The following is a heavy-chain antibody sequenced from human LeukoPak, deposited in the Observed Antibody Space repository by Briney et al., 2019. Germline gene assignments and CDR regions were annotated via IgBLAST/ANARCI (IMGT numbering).Heavy chain of an antibody. J-gene: IGHJ4*02. CDR1: GFTFSSYA. CDR3: VKGGSSWSSFDY. Sequence: GGSLRLSCAASGFTFSSYAMSWVRQAPGKGLEWVSAISGSGGNTYYADSVKGRFTISRDNSKNTLYLQMNSLRAEDTAVYFCVKGGSSWSSFDYRGQGTLVTVSS. D-gene: IGHD6-13*01. CDR2: ISGSGGNT. V-gene: IGHV3-23*01.